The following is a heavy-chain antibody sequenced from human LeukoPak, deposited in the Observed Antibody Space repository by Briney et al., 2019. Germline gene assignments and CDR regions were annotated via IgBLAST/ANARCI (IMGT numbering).Heavy chain of an antibody. CDR3: ARDSEYYYYYYMDV. CDR1: GFTFSSYS. J-gene: IGHJ6*03. Sequence: GGSLRLSCAASGFTFSSYSMNWVRQAPGKGLEWVSYISSSSTIYYADSVKGRFTISRDNAKNSLYLQMNSLRAEDTAVYYCARDSEYYYYYYMDVWGKGTTVTVSS. CDR2: ISSSSTI. V-gene: IGHV3-48*01.